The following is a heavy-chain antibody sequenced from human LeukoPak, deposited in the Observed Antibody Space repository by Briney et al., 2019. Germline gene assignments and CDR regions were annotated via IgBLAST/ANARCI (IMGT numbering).Heavy chain of an antibody. V-gene: IGHV3-21*01. J-gene: IGHJ4*02. CDR3: ARVKVVPDYFDY. CDR2: ISSSSSYI. D-gene: IGHD3-22*01. Sequence: PGGSLRLSCAASGFTFSSYSMNWVRQAPGKGLEWVSSISSSSSYIYYADSVKGRFTISRDNAKNSLYLQMNSLRAEDTAVYYCARVKVVPDYFDYWGQGTLVTVSS. CDR1: GFTFSSYS.